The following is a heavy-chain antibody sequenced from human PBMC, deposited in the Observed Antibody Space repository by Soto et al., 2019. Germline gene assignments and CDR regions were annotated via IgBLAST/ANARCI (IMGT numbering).Heavy chain of an antibody. Sequence: EVQVVESGGGLVQPGGSLRLSCVASGFTFSTYWMHWVRQAPGKGLVWVSRIKFDGSTTSYADSVKGRFTISRDNAKNTVYLQMNSLRAEDTGVDYCARGRRNYCGGDVWGQGTTVTVSS. J-gene: IGHJ6*02. CDR3: ARGRRNYCGGDV. CDR2: IKFDGSTT. CDR1: GFTFSTYW. V-gene: IGHV3-74*01.